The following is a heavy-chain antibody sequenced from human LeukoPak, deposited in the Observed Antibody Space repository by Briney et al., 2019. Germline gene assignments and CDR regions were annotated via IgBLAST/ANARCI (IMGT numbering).Heavy chain of an antibody. CDR2: INSDGSST. D-gene: IGHD3-22*01. CDR1: GLTFSSYW. CDR3: AREGYSSCYIDY. Sequence: GGSLRLSCAASGLTFSSYWMHWVRQAPGKGLAWVSRINSDGSSTSYADSVKGRFTISRDNAKNTLYLQMNSLRAEDTAVYYCAREGYSSCYIDYWGQGTLVTVSS. V-gene: IGHV3-74*01. J-gene: IGHJ4*02.